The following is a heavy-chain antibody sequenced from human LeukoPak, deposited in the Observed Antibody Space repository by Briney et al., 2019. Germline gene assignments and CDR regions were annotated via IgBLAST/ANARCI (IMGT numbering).Heavy chain of an antibody. D-gene: IGHD6-6*01. CDR2: LYSGGNT. CDR3: VSIAAAGRP. CDR1: GFTVSSNY. Sequence: GGSLRLSCAVSGFTVSSNYMSWVRQAPGKGLEWVSVLYSGGNTYYADSVKGRFTISRDNSKNTLYLQMNSLRIEDTAVYYCVSIAAAGRPWGQGTLVTVSS. J-gene: IGHJ5*02. V-gene: IGHV3-53*05.